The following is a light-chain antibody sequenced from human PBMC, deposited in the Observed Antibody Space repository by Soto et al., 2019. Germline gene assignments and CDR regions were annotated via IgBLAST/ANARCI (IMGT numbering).Light chain of an antibody. Sequence: QSALTQPASVSGSPGQSITISCTGTSSDIGAHSYVSWYQQHPGKVPELMIYDVANRPSGVSSRFSGSKSGSTASLTISGLEAEDEADYYCSSYTSNYAVVFGGGTKLTVL. J-gene: IGLJ2*01. CDR2: DVA. CDR3: SSYTSNYAVV. V-gene: IGLV2-14*03. CDR1: SSDIGAHSY.